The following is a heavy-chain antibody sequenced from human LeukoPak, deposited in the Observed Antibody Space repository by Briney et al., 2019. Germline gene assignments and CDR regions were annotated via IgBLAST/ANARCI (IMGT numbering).Heavy chain of an antibody. CDR2: INPNSGDT. V-gene: IGHV1-2*02. CDR1: GYTFTGYY. CDR3: VLGGNSEGGFDY. D-gene: IGHD4-23*01. J-gene: IGHJ4*02. Sequence: ASVKVSCKASGYTFTGYYMHWVRQAPGQGLEWMGWINPNSGDTNYAQKFQGGVTMTRDTSISTAYMELSRLRSDDTAVYYCVLGGNSEGGFDYWGQGTLVTVSS.